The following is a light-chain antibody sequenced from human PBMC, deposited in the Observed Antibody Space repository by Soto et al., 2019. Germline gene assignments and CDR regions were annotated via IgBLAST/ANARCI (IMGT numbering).Light chain of an antibody. CDR2: ATS. CDR1: QSIGNY. Sequence: EVVLTQSPANLSLSPGEGATLSCRASQSIGNYLAWYQQKPGQAPRLLIYATSNRATGIPARFSGSGSGTDFTLTIRSLEPEDFAVYYCQQRSSWPFTFGHGTKVDIK. J-gene: IGKJ3*01. V-gene: IGKV3-11*01. CDR3: QQRSSWPFT.